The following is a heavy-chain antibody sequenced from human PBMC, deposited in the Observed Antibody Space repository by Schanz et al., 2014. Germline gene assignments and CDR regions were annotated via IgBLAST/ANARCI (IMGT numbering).Heavy chain of an antibody. CDR2: VWSDGNTK. V-gene: IGHV3-33*08. J-gene: IGHJ3*01. CDR1: GFTFSRFG. CDR3: ARDYESDLSSPRHDAFDV. D-gene: IGHD3-22*01. Sequence: QVQLVDSGGGLVKPGGSLRLSCAASGFTFSRFGMHWVRQAPGKGPEWVALVWSDGNTKYYVDSVKGRFTISRDNSMNTLHLKMDGVRVEATSVYSCARDYESDLSSPRHDAFDVWGQGTVVTVSS.